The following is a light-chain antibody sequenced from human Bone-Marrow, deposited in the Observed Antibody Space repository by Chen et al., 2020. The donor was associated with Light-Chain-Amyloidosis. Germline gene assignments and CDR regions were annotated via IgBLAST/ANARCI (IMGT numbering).Light chain of an antibody. Sequence: DIQMTQSPSSLSASVGDRVTITCQASQDIFKYLNWYQQQPGKAPKLLIYDASNLETGVPSRFSGSGSGTDFTFTITSLQPEDIATYYCQQYDNLPLFTFGPGTKVDIK. V-gene: IGKV1-33*01. CDR3: QQYDNLPLFT. J-gene: IGKJ3*01. CDR2: DAS. CDR1: QDIFKY.